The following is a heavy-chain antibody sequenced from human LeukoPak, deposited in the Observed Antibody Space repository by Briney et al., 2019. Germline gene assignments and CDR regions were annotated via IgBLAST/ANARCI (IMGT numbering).Heavy chain of an antibody. CDR3: ARDGGSFLDY. Sequence: SGGSLRLSCAASGFTFSSYAMHWVRQAPGKGLKWVAVISSDATNKFHADSVKGRFTISRDNSKNSLYLQMNSLRAEDTAVYYCARDGGSFLDYWGQGTLVTVSS. J-gene: IGHJ4*02. V-gene: IGHV3-30-3*01. CDR1: GFTFSSYA. CDR2: ISSDATNK. D-gene: IGHD1-26*01.